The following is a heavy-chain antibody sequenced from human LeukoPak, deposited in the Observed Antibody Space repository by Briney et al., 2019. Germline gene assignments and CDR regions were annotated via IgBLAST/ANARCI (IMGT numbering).Heavy chain of an antibody. CDR3: ASFVNYYDSSGYPVYYYYYGMDV. CDR1: GFTFSSYA. D-gene: IGHD3-22*01. V-gene: IGHV3-30-3*01. CDR2: ISYDGSNK. Sequence: GGSLRLSCAASGFTFSSYAMHWVRQAPGKGLEWVAVISYDGSNKYYADSVKGRFTISRDNSKNTLYLQMNSLRAEDTAVYYCASFVNYYDSSGYPVYYYYYGMDVWGQGTTVTVSS. J-gene: IGHJ6*02.